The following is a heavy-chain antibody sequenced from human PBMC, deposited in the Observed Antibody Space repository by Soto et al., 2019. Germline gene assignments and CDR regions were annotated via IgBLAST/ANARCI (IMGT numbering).Heavy chain of an antibody. CDR2: IYTSGST. J-gene: IGHJ6*02. CDR1: GGRISGYY. Sequence: SAPLPVMCDVWGGRISGYYWSWIRQPTGKGLEWIRRIYTSGSTTYNPALKRRLTMSVDTSKNQFPLQMSSVTAADPAVYYCARSSSSSYYYHYGMDVWGQGTTVPVYS. CDR3: ARSSSSSYYYHYGMDV. D-gene: IGHD6-6*01. V-gene: IGHV4-4*07.